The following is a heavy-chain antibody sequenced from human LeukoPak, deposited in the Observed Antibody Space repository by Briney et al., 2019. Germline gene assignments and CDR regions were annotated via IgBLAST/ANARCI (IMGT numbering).Heavy chain of an antibody. J-gene: IGHJ6*03. D-gene: IGHD2/OR15-2a*01. V-gene: IGHV4-39*01. CDR3: ARXLXSPXGLSFYYYMDV. CDR2: IFYSGST. CDR1: GGSISSSSYY. Sequence: SETLSLTCTVSGGSISSSSYYWGWIRQPPGEGLEWIGTIFYSGSTYYNPSLKSRVTISVDTSKNQFSLKLSSVTAADTAVYYCARXLXSPXGLSFYYYMDVWGTGTTVTVSS.